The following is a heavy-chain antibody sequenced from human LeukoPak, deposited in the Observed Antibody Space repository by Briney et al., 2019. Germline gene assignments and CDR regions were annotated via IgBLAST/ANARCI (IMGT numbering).Heavy chain of an antibody. V-gene: IGHV3-48*03. Sequence: GGSLRLSCAASGFTFSSYEMNWVRQAPGKGLEWVSYISSSGSTIYYADSVKGRFTISRDNAKNSLYLQMSSLRAEDTAAYYCARGPYSSGWYWVDYWGQGTLVTGSS. CDR3: ARGPYSSGWYWVDY. CDR1: GFTFSSYE. J-gene: IGHJ4*02. D-gene: IGHD6-19*01. CDR2: ISSSGSTI.